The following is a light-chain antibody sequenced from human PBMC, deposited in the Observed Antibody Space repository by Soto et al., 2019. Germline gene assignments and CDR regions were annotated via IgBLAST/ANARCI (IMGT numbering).Light chain of an antibody. Sequence: EIVLTQSPATLSLSPGERATLSCRASQSVSSYLAWYQQKPGQAPRLLIYGTSARATGIPDRFSGSGSGPDFTLTISRLEPEDFAVYYCQQYGSSPPFTFGQGTKVDI. CDR3: QQYGSSPPFT. CDR2: GTS. CDR1: QSVSSY. J-gene: IGKJ1*01. V-gene: IGKV3-20*01.